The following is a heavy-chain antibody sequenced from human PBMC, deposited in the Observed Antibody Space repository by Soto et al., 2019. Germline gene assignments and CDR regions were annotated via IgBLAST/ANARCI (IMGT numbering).Heavy chain of an antibody. V-gene: IGHV3-30-3*01. Sequence: QVQLVESGGGVVQPGRSLRLSCAASGFTFSSYAMHWVRQAPGKGLEWVAVISFDVTHKYYADSVKGRFTISRDNSKNTLYLQMNSLRAEDTAVYYCARDDGGYRHWGQGTLVTVSS. CDR1: GFTFSSYA. CDR2: ISFDVTHK. D-gene: IGHD5-12*01. CDR3: ARDDGGYRH. J-gene: IGHJ4*02.